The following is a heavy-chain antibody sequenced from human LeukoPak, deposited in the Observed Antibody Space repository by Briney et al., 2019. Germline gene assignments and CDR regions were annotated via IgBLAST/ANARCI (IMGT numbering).Heavy chain of an antibody. CDR2: IYYSGST. CDR1: GGSISSSNYY. J-gene: IGHJ5*02. V-gene: IGHV4-39*01. CDR3: ARRPHRSSTNWFDP. Sequence: SETLSLTCTVSGGSISSSNYYWGWIRQPPGKGLEWIGSIYYSGSTYYNPSLKSRVTISVDTSKNQFSLKLSSVTAADTAVYYCARRPHRSSTNWFDPWGQGTLVTVSS. D-gene: IGHD2-2*01.